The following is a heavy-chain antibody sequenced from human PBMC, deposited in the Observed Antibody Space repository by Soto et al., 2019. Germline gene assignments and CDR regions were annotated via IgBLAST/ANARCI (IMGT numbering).Heavy chain of an antibody. CDR1: GYTFTHYG. CDR2: ISALNGNT. CDR3: ARVYGSGNYIAFDI. J-gene: IGHJ3*02. D-gene: IGHD3-10*01. V-gene: IGHV1-18*01. Sequence: QVQLVQSGAEVKKPGASVKVSCKASGYTFTHYGISWVRQAPGQGLAWMGWISALNGNTKYVDNFQDRVTMTSDTSTNTTNLEVRSLRSDDTAMYYCARVYGSGNYIAFDIWGQGTMVTVSS.